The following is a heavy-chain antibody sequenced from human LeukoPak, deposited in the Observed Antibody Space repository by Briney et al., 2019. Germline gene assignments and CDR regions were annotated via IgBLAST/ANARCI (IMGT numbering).Heavy chain of an antibody. CDR3: AREQYYDILTGYSYYFDY. CDR2: IYSAGST. J-gene: IGHJ4*02. Sequence: GGSLTLSCAASGFTVSRNYMNGVRQAPGKGLAGVSVIYSAGSTSYADSVKGRFTISRDNSKNTLYLQMNSLRAEDTAVYYCAREQYYDILTGYSYYFDYRGQGTLVTVS. V-gene: IGHV3-66*01. D-gene: IGHD3-9*01. CDR1: GFTVSRNY.